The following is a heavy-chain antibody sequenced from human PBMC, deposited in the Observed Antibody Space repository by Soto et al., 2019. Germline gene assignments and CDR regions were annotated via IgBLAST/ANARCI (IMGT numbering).Heavy chain of an antibody. V-gene: IGHV3-23*01. J-gene: IGHJ4*02. CDR1: GFTFSSYA. CDR2: ISGSGGST. CDR3: AKGKSAVADAGHY. Sequence: GGSLRLSCAASGFTFSSYAMSWVRQAPGKGLERVSAISGSGGSTYYADSVKGRFTISRDNSKNTLHLQMNSLRAEDTAVYYCAKGKSAVADAGHYWGQGTLVTVSS. D-gene: IGHD6-19*01.